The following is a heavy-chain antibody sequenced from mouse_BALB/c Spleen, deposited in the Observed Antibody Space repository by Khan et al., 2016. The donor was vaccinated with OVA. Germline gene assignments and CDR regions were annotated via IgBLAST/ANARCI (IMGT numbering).Heavy chain of an antibody. CDR1: GYTFSSYW. D-gene: IGHD1-1*01. J-gene: IGHJ3*01. V-gene: IGHV1-9*01. CDR3: ARGNYYGSSSWFGY. Sequence: VQLQQSGAELMKPGASVKISCKATGYTFSSYWIEWVKPRPGHGLEWIGEILPGSGRNNYNEKFKGKATFTADTSSNTAYMQLSSLTSEDSAVYYCARGNYYGSSSWFGYWGQGTLVTVSA. CDR2: ILPGSGRN.